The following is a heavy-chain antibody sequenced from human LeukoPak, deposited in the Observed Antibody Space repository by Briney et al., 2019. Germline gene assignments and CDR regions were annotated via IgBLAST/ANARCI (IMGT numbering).Heavy chain of an antibody. V-gene: IGHV1-69*13. Sequence: ASVKVSCKASGGTFSSYAISWVRQAPGQGLEWMGGIIPIFGTANYAQKFQGRVTITADESTSTAYMELSSLRSEDTAMYYCARLLPRGGKAFDIWGQGTMVTVSS. J-gene: IGHJ3*02. CDR2: IIPIFGTA. CDR1: GGTFSSYA. D-gene: IGHD4-23*01. CDR3: ARLLPRGGKAFDI.